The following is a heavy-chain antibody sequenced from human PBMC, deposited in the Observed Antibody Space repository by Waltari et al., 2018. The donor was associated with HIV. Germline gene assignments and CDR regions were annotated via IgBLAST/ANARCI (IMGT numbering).Heavy chain of an antibody. J-gene: IGHJ4*02. Sequence: QVQLHQWGAGLLKPSETLSLTCAVYNDDAPSFSEYSWSFREYYWTWIRQSPGKGLEWIGEVDYSGSTNQNPSLRSRVSISVDTSKRQFSLRVSSVTDADTAVYYCARGVGYDYVWGSYADYWSQGTLVAVSS. CDR2: VDYSGST. CDR3: ARGVGYDYVWGSYADY. V-gene: IGHV4-34*01. D-gene: IGHD3-16*01. CDR1: NDDAPSFSEYSWSFREYY.